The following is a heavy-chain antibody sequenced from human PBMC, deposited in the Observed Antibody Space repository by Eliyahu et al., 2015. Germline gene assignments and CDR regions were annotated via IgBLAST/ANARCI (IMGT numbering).Heavy chain of an antibody. CDR3: ARDRVAVAGRRPFDY. D-gene: IGHD6-19*01. V-gene: IGHV3-21*01. CDR2: TSSSSSYI. CDR1: GFTFXSYS. J-gene: IGHJ4*02. Sequence: EVQLVESGGGLVKPGGSLRLSCAASGFTFXSYSMNWVRQAPGKGLEWVSSTSSSSSYIYYADSVKGRFTISRDNAKNSLYLQMNSLRAEDTAVYYCARDRVAVAGRRPFDYWGQGTLVTVSS.